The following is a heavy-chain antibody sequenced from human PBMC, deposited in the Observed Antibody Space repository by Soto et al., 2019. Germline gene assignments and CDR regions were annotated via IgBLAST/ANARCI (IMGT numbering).Heavy chain of an antibody. CDR1: GFTLSAYY. D-gene: IGHD3-3*01. CDR2: ISSSGSTI. CDR3: ARDSYYDFWSGQERNDAFDI. Sequence: PGGSLRLSCAASGFTLSAYYMRWIRQAPGKGLEWVSYISSSGSTIYYADSVKGRFTISRDNAKNSLYLQMNSLRADDTAVYYCARDSYYDFWSGQERNDAFDIWGQGTMVTVSS. J-gene: IGHJ3*02. V-gene: IGHV3-11*01.